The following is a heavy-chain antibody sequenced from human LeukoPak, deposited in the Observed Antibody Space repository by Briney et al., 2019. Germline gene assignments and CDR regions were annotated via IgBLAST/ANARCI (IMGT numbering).Heavy chain of an antibody. J-gene: IGHJ4*02. V-gene: IGHV4-4*07. CDR2: IYTSGST. CDR1: GDSISSFY. D-gene: IGHD3-22*01. Sequence: SETLSLTCTVSGDSISSFYWSWIRQPAGKGLEWIGRIYTSGSTNYNPSLKSRVTMSVDTSKNQFSLKLSSVTAADTAVYYCARDRVPDYYDSSGYSLDYWGQGTLVTVSS. CDR3: ARDRVPDYYDSSGYSLDY.